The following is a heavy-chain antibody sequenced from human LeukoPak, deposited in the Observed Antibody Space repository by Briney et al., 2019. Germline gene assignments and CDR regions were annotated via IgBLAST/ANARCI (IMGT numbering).Heavy chain of an antibody. CDR2: ISTNGETT. J-gene: IGHJ4*02. D-gene: IGHD1-26*01. CDR3: VKDLSGTWSFDY. CDR1: GFPFNTHF. Sequence: GGSLRLSCSASGFPFNTHFMHWVRQTPGKALEYVSTISTNGETTFYADSVTGRFTISRNNSQNTLYLQMSSLRPDDTAVYYCVKDLSGTWSFDYWGQGTLVTVSS. V-gene: IGHV3-64D*06.